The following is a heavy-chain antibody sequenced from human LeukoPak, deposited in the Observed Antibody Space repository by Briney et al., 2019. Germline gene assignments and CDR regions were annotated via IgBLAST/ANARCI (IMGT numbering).Heavy chain of an antibody. J-gene: IGHJ4*02. Sequence: ASVKVSCKASGYTFTNYYIRWVRQAPGQGLEWMGIINPSGGSTNYAQKFQGRVTMTTDTSTITVYMEVSSLRSEDTAVYYCARWRTTYLDYWGQGTLVTVSS. V-gene: IGHV1-46*01. D-gene: IGHD1/OR15-1a*01. CDR1: GYTFTNYY. CDR3: ARWRTTYLDY. CDR2: INPSGGST.